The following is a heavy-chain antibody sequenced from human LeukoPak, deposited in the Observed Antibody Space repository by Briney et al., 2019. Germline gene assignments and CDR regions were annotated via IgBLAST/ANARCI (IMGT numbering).Heavy chain of an antibody. D-gene: IGHD4-23*01. V-gene: IGHV3-30*02. CDR2: IRYDGSNK. J-gene: IGHJ4*02. CDR1: GFAFSSYG. Sequence: GGSLGLSCAASGFAFSSYGMHWVRQAPGKGLEWVAFIRYDGSNKYYADSVKGRFTISRDNSKNTLYLQMNSLRAEDTAVYYCAKEHGGMSDYWGQGTLVTVSS. CDR3: AKEHGGMSDY.